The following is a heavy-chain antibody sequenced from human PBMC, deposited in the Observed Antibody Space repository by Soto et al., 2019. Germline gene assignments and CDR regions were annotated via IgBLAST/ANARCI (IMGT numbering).Heavy chain of an antibody. CDR3: ARHSLALRKNNWFDP. V-gene: IGHV4-39*01. D-gene: IGHD3-3*02. Sequence: SETLSLTCTVCGDSIISSDFYWGWVRQPPGKGLEWNGSIFYLGSSYYNPSLKSRVTMSVDTSKNQFSLRLRSVTAADTALYFCARHSLALRKNNWFDPWGQGIMVTVSS. CDR2: IFYLGSS. J-gene: IGHJ5*02. CDR1: GDSIISSDFY.